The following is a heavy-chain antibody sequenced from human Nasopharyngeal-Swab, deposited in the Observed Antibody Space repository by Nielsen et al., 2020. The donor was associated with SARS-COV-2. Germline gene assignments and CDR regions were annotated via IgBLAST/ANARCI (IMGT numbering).Heavy chain of an antibody. J-gene: IGHJ6*03. CDR2: ISWNSGTS. V-gene: IGHV3-9*01. D-gene: IGHD1-26*01. Sequence: SLKISCGVSGFTFDDYGMYWVRQAPGKGLEWVSGISWNSGTSAYADSVKDRFTVSRDNAKNSLYLQMNSLRVEDTALYYCARAGASGESFYYYFMDVWGKGTTVTVSS. CDR1: GFTFDDYG. CDR3: ARAGASGESFYYYFMDV.